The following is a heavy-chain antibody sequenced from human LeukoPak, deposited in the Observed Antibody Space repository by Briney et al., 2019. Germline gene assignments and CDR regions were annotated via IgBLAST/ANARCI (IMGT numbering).Heavy chain of an antibody. D-gene: IGHD4/OR15-4a*01. CDR1: GFTVSSNS. Sequence: PGGSLRLSCAASGFTVSSNSMSWVRHAPGKGLEWVSFIYSDNTQYSDSVKGRFNISRDNSKNTLYLQMNSLRAEDTAVYYCARRAGAYSHPYDYWGQGTLVTVSS. V-gene: IGHV3-53*01. J-gene: IGHJ4*02. CDR2: IYSDNT. CDR3: ARRAGAYSHPYDY.